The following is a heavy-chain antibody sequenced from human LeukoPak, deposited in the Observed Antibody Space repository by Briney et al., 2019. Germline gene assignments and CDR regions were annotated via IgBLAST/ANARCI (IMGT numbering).Heavy chain of an antibody. D-gene: IGHD3-3*01. J-gene: IGHJ4*02. Sequence: SXYTFTGYYXXXXRQAPGQGLXXXXXXNPNSGGTNYAQKFQGRVTMTRDTSISTAYMELSRLRSDDTAVYYCARDFVKGKNQIKNDFWSGYHGDWGQGTLVTVSS. CDR3: ARDFVKGKNQIKNDFWSGYHGD. CDR1: XYTFTGYY. CDR2: XNPNSGGT. V-gene: IGHV1-2*02.